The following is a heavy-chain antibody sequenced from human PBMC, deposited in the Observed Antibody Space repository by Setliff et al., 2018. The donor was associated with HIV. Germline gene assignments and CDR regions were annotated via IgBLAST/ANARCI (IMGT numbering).Heavy chain of an antibody. Sequence: SETLSLTCAVYGGSFSGYYWSWIRQPPGKGLEWIEEINHSGSTNYNPSLKSRVAISVDKSKNQFSLKLSSVTAADTAVYYCARGPARAVARPGWLDPWGQGTLVTVSS. J-gene: IGHJ5*02. CDR2: INHSGST. CDR1: GGSFSGYY. V-gene: IGHV4-34*01. CDR3: ARGPARAVARPGWLDP. D-gene: IGHD6-19*01.